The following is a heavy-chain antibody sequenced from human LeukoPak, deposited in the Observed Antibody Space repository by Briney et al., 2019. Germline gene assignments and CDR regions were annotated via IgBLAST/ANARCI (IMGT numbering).Heavy chain of an antibody. CDR1: GGSISGSY. D-gene: IGHD4-17*01. CDR2: MYNSGST. V-gene: IGHV4-59*01. J-gene: IGHJ4*02. Sequence: SETLSLTCTVSGGSISGSYWSWLRQPPGKGLEWVAYMYNSGSTNYNPSLKSRSTISIDTSKNQFSLKLSSLTAADTAIYYCARGIESYGDYGYWGQGSLVTVSS. CDR3: ARGIESYGDYGY.